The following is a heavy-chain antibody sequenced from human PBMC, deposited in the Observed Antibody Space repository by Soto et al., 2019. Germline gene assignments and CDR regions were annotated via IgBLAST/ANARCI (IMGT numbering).Heavy chain of an antibody. CDR1: GGSISSGGYY. D-gene: IGHD3-10*01. CDR2: IYYSGST. CDR3: ARFAFGELLYFDY. Sequence: SETLSLTCTVSGGSISSGGYYWSWIRQHPGKGLEWIGYIYYSGSTYYNPSLKSRVTISVDTSKNQFSRKLSSVTAADTAVYYCARFAFGELLYFDYWGQGTLVTVSS. V-gene: IGHV4-31*03. J-gene: IGHJ4*02.